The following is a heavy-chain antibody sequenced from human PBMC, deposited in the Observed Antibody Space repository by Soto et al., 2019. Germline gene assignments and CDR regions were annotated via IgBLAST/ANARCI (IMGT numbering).Heavy chain of an antibody. V-gene: IGHV3-23*01. Sequence: EVQLLESGGGLVQPGGSLRLSCAASGFTFSSYAMSWVRQAPGKGLEWVSSITGSAGSTYYADSVKGRFTISRDNSKITLYLVMNSMRPEDTAVYYCATDRNSWLRFYLGYWGQGTLVSVSS. D-gene: IGHD5-12*01. CDR3: ATDRNSWLRFYLGY. CDR2: ITGSAGST. J-gene: IGHJ4*02. CDR1: GFTFSSYA.